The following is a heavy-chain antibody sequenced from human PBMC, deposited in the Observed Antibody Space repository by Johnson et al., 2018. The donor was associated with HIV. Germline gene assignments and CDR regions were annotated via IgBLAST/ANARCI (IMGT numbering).Heavy chain of an antibody. CDR3: ARDTDIVVVPARGDAFDI. CDR2: IWYDGSNK. D-gene: IGHD2-2*01. J-gene: IGHJ3*02. Sequence: QVQLVESGGGVVQPGGSLRLSCAASGFTFSSYGMHWVRQAPGKGLEWVAVIWYDGSNKYYADSVKGRFTISRDNSKNTLYLQMNSLRAEDTAVYYCARDTDIVVVPARGDAFDIWGQGTMVTVSS. V-gene: IGHV3-33*01. CDR1: GFTFSSYG.